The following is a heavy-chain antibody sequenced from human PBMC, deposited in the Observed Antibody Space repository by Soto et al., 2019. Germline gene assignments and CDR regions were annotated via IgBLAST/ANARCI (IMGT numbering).Heavy chain of an antibody. CDR1: GFTFSNYA. V-gene: IGHV3-23*01. CDR3: GKCGFYDCGNIDDICVQVDH. J-gene: IGHJ4*02. D-gene: IGHD3-16*01. CDR2: FSSSGGGT. Sequence: GGSLRLSCTASGFTFSNYAMSWVRQAQGKGLEWVSTFSSSGGGTYYADSVKGRFTISRDNSKNTLYLQMNSLRAEDTAVYYCGKCGFYDCGNIDDICVQVDHWGKGNLVNVSS.